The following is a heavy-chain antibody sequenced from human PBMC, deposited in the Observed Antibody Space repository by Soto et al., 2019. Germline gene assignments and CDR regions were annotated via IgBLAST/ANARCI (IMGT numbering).Heavy chain of an antibody. CDR3: AREGGSFAINGNWRNAFDS. V-gene: IGHV6-1*01. J-gene: IGHJ3*02. CDR2: TCYRSRWFN. D-gene: IGHD1-1*01. Sequence: KQSQTLSLTCAISGDSVSSNSAAWNWIRQSPSRGLEWLGRTCYRSRWFNDYAESVKSRITLNLETSKNQFSLHLKSVTPEDTAVYYCAREGGSFAINGNWRNAFDSWGQGTMVTVSS. CDR1: GDSVSSNSAA.